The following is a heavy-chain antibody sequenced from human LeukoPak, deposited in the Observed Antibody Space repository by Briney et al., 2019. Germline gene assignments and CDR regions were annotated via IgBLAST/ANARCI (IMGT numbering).Heavy chain of an antibody. CDR3: ARGPRYCSSTSCPGSYYYYYMDV. Sequence: ASVKVSCKASGFTFATSAMQWVRQARGQRLEWIGWIVVGSGNTNYAQQFQERVTITRDMSTGTGYMELSSLRSDDTAVYYCARGPRYCSSTSCPGSYYYYYMDVWGKGTTVTVSS. CDR2: IVVGSGNT. D-gene: IGHD2-2*01. V-gene: IGHV1-58*02. CDR1: GFTFATSA. J-gene: IGHJ6*03.